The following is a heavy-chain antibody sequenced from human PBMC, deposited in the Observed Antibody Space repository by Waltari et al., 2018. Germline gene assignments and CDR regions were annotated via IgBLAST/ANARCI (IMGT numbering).Heavy chain of an antibody. V-gene: IGHV4-4*02. D-gene: IGHD2-15*01. CDR1: GDSMSSTYW. CDR2: VHRSGRT. J-gene: IGHJ4*02. CDR3: ARDRGRGLYLDS. Sequence: QLQLQESGPGLVKPSGTLSLTFAVSGDSMSSTYWWNWVRQPPGKGLEWIGQVHRSGRTNYNPSFASRVPVSLDTYNNQFSVKVSSATAADTAVYYCARDRGRGLYLDSWGPGTLVTVSP.